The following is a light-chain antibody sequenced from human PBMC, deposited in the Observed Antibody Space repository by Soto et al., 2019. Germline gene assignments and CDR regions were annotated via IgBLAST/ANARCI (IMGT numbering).Light chain of an antibody. J-gene: IGKJ4*01. CDR1: QSVSSN. V-gene: IGKV3-15*01. CDR2: GAS. CDR3: QQYNNWTPLT. Sequence: EIVMTQSPATLSVSPGERATLSCRASQSVSSNLAWYQQKPGQAPRLLIYGASTRATGIPARFSGSGSWTEFTLTISSLQSEDFAVYYRQQYNNWTPLTFGGGTKVLIK.